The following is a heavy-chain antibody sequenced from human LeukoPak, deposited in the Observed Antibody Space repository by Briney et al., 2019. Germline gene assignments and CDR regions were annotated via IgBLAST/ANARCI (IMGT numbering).Heavy chain of an antibody. CDR1: GFTFSSFE. D-gene: IGHD1-26*01. Sequence: GGSLRLSCAASGFTFSSFEMNWFRQAPGKGLELVSYVSPCGGTIYYADSVRGRFTISRDNAKNSLYLQMNSLRADDSAVYYCVRKTVGAKNWFDPWGQGTLVIVSS. V-gene: IGHV3-48*03. J-gene: IGHJ5*02. CDR2: VSPCGGTI. CDR3: VRKTVGAKNWFDP.